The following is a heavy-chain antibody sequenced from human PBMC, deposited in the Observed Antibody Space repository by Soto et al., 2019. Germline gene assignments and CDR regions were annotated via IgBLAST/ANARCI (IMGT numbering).Heavy chain of an antibody. J-gene: IGHJ4*02. CDR1: GGSISNAAYS. CDR3: ARERGGYGLFDS. D-gene: IGHD5-18*01. Sequence: SETLSLTCTVSGGSISNAAYSWSWIRQPPGKGLEWIGYIYPSGMPFYNPSLRSRVTISIDRSNDQFSLNLKSVTAADTAVYYCARERGGYGLFDSWGQGTLVTVSS. V-gene: IGHV4-30-2*01. CDR2: IYPSGMP.